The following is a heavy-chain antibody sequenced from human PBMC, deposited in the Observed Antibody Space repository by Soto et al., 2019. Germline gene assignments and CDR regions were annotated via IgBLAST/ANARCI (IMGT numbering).Heavy chain of an antibody. CDR2: INPSGGST. CDR3: ARYHRNYGGNWGFDY. D-gene: IGHD4-17*01. Sequence: QVQLVQSGAEVKKPGASVKVSCKASGYTFTSYYMHWVRQAPGQGLEWMGIINPSGGSTSYAQKFQGRVTTTRDTSTSTVYMELSSLRSEDTAVYYCARYHRNYGGNWGFDYWGQGTLVTVSS. V-gene: IGHV1-46*01. CDR1: GYTFTSYY. J-gene: IGHJ4*02.